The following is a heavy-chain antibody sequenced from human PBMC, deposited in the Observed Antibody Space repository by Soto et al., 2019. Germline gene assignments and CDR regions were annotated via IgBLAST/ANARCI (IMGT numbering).Heavy chain of an antibody. J-gene: IGHJ6*03. Sequence: GGSLRLSCAASGFTFSSYGMHWVRQAPGKGLEWVAVISYDGSNKYYADSVKGRFTISRDNSKNTLYLQMNSLRAEDTAVYYCAKIYCSGGSGSFRKYYYYYMDVWGKGTTVTVSS. V-gene: IGHV3-30*18. CDR2: ISYDGSNK. CDR3: AKIYCSGGSGSFRKYYYYYMDV. D-gene: IGHD2-15*01. CDR1: GFTFSSYG.